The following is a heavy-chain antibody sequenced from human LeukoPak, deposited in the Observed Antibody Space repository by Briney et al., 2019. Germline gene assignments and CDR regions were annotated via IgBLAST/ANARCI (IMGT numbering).Heavy chain of an antibody. J-gene: IGHJ4*02. CDR1: GFTFSSYS. CDR2: ISSSSSTI. CDR3: ARDYSGYSQR. D-gene: IGHD5-12*01. Sequence: PGGSLRLSCAASGFTFSSYSMNWVRQAPGKGLEWVSYISSSSSTIYYADSVKGRFTISRDNAKNSLYLQMNSLRAEDTAVYYCARDYSGYSQRWGQGTLVTVSS. V-gene: IGHV3-48*04.